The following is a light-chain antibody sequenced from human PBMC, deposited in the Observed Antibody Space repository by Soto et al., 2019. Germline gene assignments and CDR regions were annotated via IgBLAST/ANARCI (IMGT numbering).Light chain of an antibody. V-gene: IGKV3-20*01. CDR1: QSVSSSY. Sequence: EIVLTQSPGTLSLSPGERATLSCRASQSVSSSYLAWYQQKPGQAPRLLIFCASSRAAGIPDRFSGSGSGTDFTLTISRLEPEDFAVYEYQQYCRSPRTTFGQGTKLEIK. CDR2: CAS. J-gene: IGKJ2*01. CDR3: QQYCRSPRTT.